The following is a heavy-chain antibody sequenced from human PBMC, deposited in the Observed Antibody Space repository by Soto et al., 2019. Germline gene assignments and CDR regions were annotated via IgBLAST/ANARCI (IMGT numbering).Heavy chain of an antibody. Sequence: SGPTLVNPTQTLTLTCTFSGFSVSTSGVGVAWIRQSPGKALEWLALIYWDNDKRYSPFLQSRVTITKDTSKNQVVLTMTNMDPVDTATYYCAHKGGRGAGMDVWGKGTTVTVSS. J-gene: IGHJ6*04. D-gene: IGHD2-15*01. CDR3: AHKGGRGAGMDV. CDR1: GFSVSTSGVG. V-gene: IGHV2-5*02. CDR2: IYWDNDK.